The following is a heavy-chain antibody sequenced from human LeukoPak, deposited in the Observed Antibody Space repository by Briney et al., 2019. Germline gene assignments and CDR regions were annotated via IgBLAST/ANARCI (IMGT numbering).Heavy chain of an antibody. CDR3: ARGVVWSGYYTVPSPGGY. CDR1: GYTFTSYY. V-gene: IGHV1-46*01. D-gene: IGHD3-3*01. J-gene: IGHJ4*02. CDR2: INPSGGST. Sequence: ASVKVSCKASGYTFTSYYMHWVRQAPGQGLEWMGIINPSGGSTGYAQKFQGRVTMTRDMSTSTVYMELSSLRSEDTAVYYCARGVVWSGYYTVPSPGGYWGQGTLVTVSS.